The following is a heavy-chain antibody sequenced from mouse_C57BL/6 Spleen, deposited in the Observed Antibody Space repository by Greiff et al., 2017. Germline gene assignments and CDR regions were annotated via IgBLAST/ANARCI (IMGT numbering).Heavy chain of an antibody. CDR1: GFTFSSYA. V-gene: IGHV5-4*01. J-gene: IGHJ2*01. CDR2: ISDGGSYT. Sequence: EVKLVESGGGLVKPGGSLKLSCAASGFTFSSYAMSWVRQTPEKRLEWVATISDGGSYTYYPDNVKGRFTISRDNAKNNLYLQMSHLKSEDTAMYYCARDRGYGSSYPYYFDYWGQGTTLTVSS. CDR3: ARDRGYGSSYPYYFDY. D-gene: IGHD1-1*01.